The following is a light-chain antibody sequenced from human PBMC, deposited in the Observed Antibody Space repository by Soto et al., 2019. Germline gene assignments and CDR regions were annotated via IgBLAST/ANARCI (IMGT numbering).Light chain of an antibody. V-gene: IGKV1-8*01. CDR1: QDIGSV. Sequence: AIRRTQSPSSLSASIGDTVTITCRASQDIGSVLAWYQQKPGTAPKVLISGASDLHGGVPSRFSGSGSRTDFTLTITHLQSEDFATYYCQHYLNYPITFGQGTKVDIK. J-gene: IGKJ1*01. CDR3: QHYLNYPIT. CDR2: GAS.